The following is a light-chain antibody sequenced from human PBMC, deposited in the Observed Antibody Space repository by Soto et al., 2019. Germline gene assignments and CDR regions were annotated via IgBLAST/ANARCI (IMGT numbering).Light chain of an antibody. CDR3: SSFTSSSTQV. J-gene: IGLJ3*02. V-gene: IGLV2-14*01. Sequence: QSALTQPASVSGSPGQSITISCTGTSSDVGGYNYVSWYQHHPGKVPKLMIYEVTNRPSGVSNRFSGSKSGNTASLTISGPQAEDEADYYCSSFTSSSTQVFGGGTKLTVL. CDR2: EVT. CDR1: SSDVGGYNY.